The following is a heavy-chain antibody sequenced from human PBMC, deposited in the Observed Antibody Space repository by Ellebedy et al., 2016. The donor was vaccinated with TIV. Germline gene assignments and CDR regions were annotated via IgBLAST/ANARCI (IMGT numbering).Heavy chain of an antibody. CDR2: IYSGGST. CDR1: GFTVSSNY. D-gene: IGHD1-14*01. J-gene: IGHJ3*01. V-gene: IGHV3-53*01. CDR3: ARDEPRMGDAFDV. Sequence: GGSLRLXXAASGFTVSSNYMSWVRQAPGKGLEWVSLIYSGGSTYYADSVKGRFTISRDNSKNSLYLQMDSLRAEDTAVYYCARDEPRMGDAFDVWGQGTMVTVSS.